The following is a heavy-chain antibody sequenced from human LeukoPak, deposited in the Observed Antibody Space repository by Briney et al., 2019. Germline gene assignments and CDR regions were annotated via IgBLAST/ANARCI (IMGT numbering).Heavy chain of an antibody. CDR2: IHSSGST. Sequence: SETLSLTCSVSGASINTYYWSCIRRPAGKGLEWIGRIHSSGSTHYNPSLKSRVTMSLDTSKNQFSLKLTSVTAADTAVYYCARDNDFFDYWGQGTLVTVSS. CDR3: ARDNDFFDY. V-gene: IGHV4-4*07. CDR1: GASINTYY. J-gene: IGHJ4*02.